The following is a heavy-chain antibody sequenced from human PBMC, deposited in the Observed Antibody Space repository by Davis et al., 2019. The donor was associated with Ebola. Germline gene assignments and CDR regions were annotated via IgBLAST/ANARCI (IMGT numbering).Heavy chain of an antibody. CDR3: AKHGTPTAI. J-gene: IGHJ4*02. V-gene: IGHV3-7*03. Sequence: PAGSLRLSCAASGFSFSTHWMSWVRQAPGKGLEWVANIKPDGSFRDYLGAVRGRFTISRDNAKNSLDLQMNTLRAEDTAVYFCAKHGTPTAIGGQGTLVTVSS. CDR2: IKPDGSFR. CDR1: GFSFSTHW. D-gene: IGHD2-2*01.